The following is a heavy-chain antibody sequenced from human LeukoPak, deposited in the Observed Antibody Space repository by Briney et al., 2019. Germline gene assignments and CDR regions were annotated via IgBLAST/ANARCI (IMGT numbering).Heavy chain of an antibody. D-gene: IGHD3-3*01. CDR2: VDPENGET. V-gene: IGHV1-69-2*01. CDR3: ATDLRFLEWPPFDP. CDR1: GFTFTDCY. Sequence: ASVKISCKTSGFTFTDCYIHWVQQAPGKGLEWMGLVDPENGETIYSAKFQGRVILTIDTSTDTAYMELSSLRSEDTAVYYCATDLRFLEWPPFDPWGQGTLVTVSS. J-gene: IGHJ5*02.